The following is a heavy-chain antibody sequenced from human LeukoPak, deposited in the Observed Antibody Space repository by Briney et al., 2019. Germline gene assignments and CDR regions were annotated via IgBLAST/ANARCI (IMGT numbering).Heavy chain of an antibody. Sequence: GGSLRLSCAASGFTFSDAWMSWVRQTPGKGLEWVGRIKSNTDGGTTDFAAPVKGRFTISRDDSENALYLQMNSLKTEDTAVYYCTTQLLYEHNFDYWGQGTLVTVPS. CDR3: TTQLLYEHNFDY. D-gene: IGHD2-2*02. J-gene: IGHJ4*02. CDR2: IKSNTDGGTT. CDR1: GFTFSDAW. V-gene: IGHV3-15*01.